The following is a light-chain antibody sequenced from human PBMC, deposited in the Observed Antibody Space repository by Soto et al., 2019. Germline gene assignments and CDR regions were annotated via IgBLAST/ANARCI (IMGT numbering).Light chain of an antibody. CDR2: KAS. CDR1: QSINGW. V-gene: IGKV1-5*03. Sequence: DIQMTQSPSTLSASVGDRVTITCRASQSINGWLAWYQQKPGKAPKLLIYKASSLESGDPSRFSGSGSGTEFTLTISSLQPDDFATYYCQQYNNYFTFGGGTKVEIK. J-gene: IGKJ4*01. CDR3: QQYNNYFT.